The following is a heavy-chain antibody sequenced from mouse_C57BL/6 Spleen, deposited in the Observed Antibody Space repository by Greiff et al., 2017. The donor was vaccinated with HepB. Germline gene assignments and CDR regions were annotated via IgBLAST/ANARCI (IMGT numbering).Heavy chain of an antibody. CDR3: ARSDLSGDAMDY. J-gene: IGHJ4*01. D-gene: IGHD1-3*01. CDR1: GYTFTDYN. CDR2: INPNNGGT. Sequence: VQLKESGPELVKPGASVKIPCKASGYTFTDYNMDWVKQSHGKSLEWIGDINPNNGGTIYNQKFKGKATLTVDKSSSTAYMELRSLTSEDTAVYYCARSDLSGDAMDYWGQGTSVTVSS. V-gene: IGHV1-18*01.